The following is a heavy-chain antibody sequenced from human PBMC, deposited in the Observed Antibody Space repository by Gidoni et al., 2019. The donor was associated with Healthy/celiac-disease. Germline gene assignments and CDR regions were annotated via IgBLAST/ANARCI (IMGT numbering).Heavy chain of an antibody. J-gene: IGHJ4*02. D-gene: IGHD2-2*01. V-gene: IGHV3-15*01. CDR2: IKSKTDGGTT. CDR3: TTDSVYQYYFDY. CDR1: GFTFSNAW. Sequence: EVPLVESGGGLVKPGGSLRLYCADSGFTFSNAWMSWVRQAPGNGLECVGRIKSKTDGGTTDYAAPVKGRFTSSRDDSKNTLYLQMNSLKTEDTAVYYCTTDSVYQYYFDYWGQGTLVTVSS.